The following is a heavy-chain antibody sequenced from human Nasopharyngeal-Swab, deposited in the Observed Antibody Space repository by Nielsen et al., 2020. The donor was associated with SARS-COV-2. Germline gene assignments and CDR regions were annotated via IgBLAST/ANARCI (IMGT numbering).Heavy chain of an antibody. J-gene: IGHJ2*01. Sequence: SETLSLTCAISGDSVSSNSAAWNWIRQSPSRGLEWLGRTYYRSKWYNDYAVSVRSRITINPDTSKNQFSLQLNSVTPEDTAVYYCARAGQWLANDWYFDLWGRGTLVTVSS. V-gene: IGHV6-1*01. CDR3: ARAGQWLANDWYFDL. D-gene: IGHD6-19*01. CDR1: GDSVSSNSAA. CDR2: TYYRSKWYN.